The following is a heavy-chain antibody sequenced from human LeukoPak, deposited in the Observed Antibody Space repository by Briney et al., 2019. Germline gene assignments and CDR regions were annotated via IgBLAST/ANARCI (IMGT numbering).Heavy chain of an antibody. J-gene: IGHJ4*02. CDR2: IHYSGST. D-gene: IGHD5-12*01. V-gene: IGHV4-59*11. CDR1: GGSISSHF. Sequence: SETLSLTCTVSGGSISSHFWSWIRQPPGKGLEWIGYIHYSGSTNYNPSLKSRVTISVDTSKNQFSLRLSSVTAADTAVYYCARDGYSGGSLFDYWGQGTLVTVSS. CDR3: ARDGYSGGSLFDY.